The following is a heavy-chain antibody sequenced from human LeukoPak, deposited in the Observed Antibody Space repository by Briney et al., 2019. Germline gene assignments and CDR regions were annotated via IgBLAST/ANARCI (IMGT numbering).Heavy chain of an antibody. V-gene: IGHV3-33*06. CDR2: IWYDGSNK. CDR1: GFTFSSYS. D-gene: IGHD6-19*01. Sequence: GGSLRLSCAASGFTFSSYSMHWVRQAPGKGLEWVAVIWYDGSNKYYADSVKGRFTISRDNSKNTLYLQMNSLRAEDTAVYCCAKDTFRSSGPGYWGQGTLVTVSS. J-gene: IGHJ4*02. CDR3: AKDTFRSSGPGY.